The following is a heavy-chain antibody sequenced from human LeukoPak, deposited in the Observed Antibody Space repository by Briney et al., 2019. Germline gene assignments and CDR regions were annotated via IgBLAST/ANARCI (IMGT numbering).Heavy chain of an antibody. CDR3: AKAPKQQLVLGDAFDI. J-gene: IGHJ3*02. CDR1: GFTFSSYA. V-gene: IGHV3-23*01. Sequence: PGGSLRLSCAASGFTFSSYAMSWVRQAPGKGLEWVSAISGSGGSTYYADSVKGRFTISRDNSKNTLYLQMNSLRAEDTAVYYCAKAPKQQLVLGDAFDIWGQGTMVTVSS. CDR2: ISGSGGST. D-gene: IGHD6-13*01.